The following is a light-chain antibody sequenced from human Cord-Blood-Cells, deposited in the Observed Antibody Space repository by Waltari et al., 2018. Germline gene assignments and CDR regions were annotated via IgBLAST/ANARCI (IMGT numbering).Light chain of an antibody. CDR3: QQYGSSPLYT. J-gene: IGKJ2*01. Sequence: IVLTQSPGTLSLSPGESATLSCRASQSVSSSYLAWYQQKPGQAPRLLIYGASSRATGIPDRFSGSGSGTDFTLTIIRLEPEDFAVYYCQQYGSSPLYTFGQGTKLEIK. CDR1: QSVSSSY. V-gene: IGKV3-20*01. CDR2: GAS.